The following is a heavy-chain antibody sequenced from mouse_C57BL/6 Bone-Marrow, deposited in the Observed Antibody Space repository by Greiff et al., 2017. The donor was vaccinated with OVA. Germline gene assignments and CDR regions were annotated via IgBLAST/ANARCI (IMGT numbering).Heavy chain of an antibody. Sequence: EVQLVESGAELVRPGASVKLSCTASGFNIKDDYMHWVKQRPEQGLEWIGWIDPENGDTEYASKFQGKATITADTSSNTAYLQLSSLTSEDTAVYYCTLLLCAYWGQGTLVTVSA. D-gene: IGHD1-1*01. CDR3: TLLLCAY. CDR1: GFNIKDDY. CDR2: IDPENGDT. J-gene: IGHJ3*01. V-gene: IGHV14-4*01.